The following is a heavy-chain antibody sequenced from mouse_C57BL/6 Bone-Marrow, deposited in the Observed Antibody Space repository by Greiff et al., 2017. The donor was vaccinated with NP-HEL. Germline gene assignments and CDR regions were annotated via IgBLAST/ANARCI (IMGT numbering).Heavy chain of an antibody. Sequence: VQLQQSGAELVRPGASVKLSCTASGFNIKDYYMHWVKQRPEQGLEWIGRIDPEDGDTEYAPKFQGKATMTVDTSSNTAYMQLSSLTSEDTAVYYCTPDAWFSFCGQESLVTVSA. J-gene: IGHJ3*01. CDR2: IDPEDGDT. V-gene: IGHV14-1*01. CDR1: GFNIKDYY. CDR3: TPDAWFSF.